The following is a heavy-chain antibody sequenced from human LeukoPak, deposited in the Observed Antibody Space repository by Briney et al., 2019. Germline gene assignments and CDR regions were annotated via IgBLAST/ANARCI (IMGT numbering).Heavy chain of an antibody. V-gene: IGHV3-74*01. D-gene: IGHD3-16*01. J-gene: IGHJ6*02. CDR3: TRDSYVSNVYYGMDV. Sequence: GGSLRLSCAASGLTFSSYWMHWVRQAPGKGLVWVSRINTDGSHTSYADSVKGRFTISRDNAKNTLYLQMNSLRAEDAAVYFCTRDSYVSNVYYGMDVWGQGATVTVSS. CDR1: GLTFSSYW. CDR2: INTDGSHT.